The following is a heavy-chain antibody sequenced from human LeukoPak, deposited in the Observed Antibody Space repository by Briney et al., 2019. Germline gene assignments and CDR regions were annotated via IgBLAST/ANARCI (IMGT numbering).Heavy chain of an antibody. CDR1: GFTFDDYA. CDR3: AKDYIVGATSAFDI. V-gene: IGHV3-9*01. Sequence: GRSLRLSCAASGFTFDDYAMHWVRQAPGKGLEWVSDISWNSGSIRYADSVKGRFTISRDNAKNSLYLQMNSLRAEDTALYYCAKDYIVGATSAFDIWGQGTMVTVSS. D-gene: IGHD1-26*01. J-gene: IGHJ3*02. CDR2: ISWNSGSI.